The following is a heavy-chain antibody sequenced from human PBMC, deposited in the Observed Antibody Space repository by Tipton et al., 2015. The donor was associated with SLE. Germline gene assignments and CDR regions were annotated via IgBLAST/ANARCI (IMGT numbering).Heavy chain of an antibody. CDR1: GGSISSGSYY. CDR2: IYTSGST. V-gene: IGHV4-61*09. J-gene: IGHJ3*02. CDR3: ARGPQDDYGDPYAFDI. Sequence: TLSLTCTVSGGSISSGSYYWSWIRQPAGKGLEWIGHIYTSGSTNYNPSLKSRVTISVDTSKNQFSLKLSSVTAADTAVYYCARGPQDDYGDPYAFDIWGQGTMVTVSS. D-gene: IGHD4-17*01.